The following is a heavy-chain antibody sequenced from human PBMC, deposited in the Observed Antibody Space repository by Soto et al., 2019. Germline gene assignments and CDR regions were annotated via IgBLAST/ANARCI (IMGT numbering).Heavy chain of an antibody. V-gene: IGHV3-23*01. CDR3: TIHGGISTGTAVNL. J-gene: IGHJ4*02. Sequence: EVQVLESGGGLVQPGGSLRLYCAASGFTFSSYAMSWVRQAPGKGLEWVSGISGRGDGTYYVDSVKGRLTISRDNSKNPLDLQLCSLRAGDTAGYVCTIHGGISTGTAVNLGGQGTLVTVAS. CDR1: GFTFSSYA. D-gene: IGHD3-16*02. CDR2: ISGRGDGT.